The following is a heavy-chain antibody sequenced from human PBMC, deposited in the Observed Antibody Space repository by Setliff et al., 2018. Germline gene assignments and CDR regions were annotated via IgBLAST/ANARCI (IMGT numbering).Heavy chain of an antibody. D-gene: IGHD3-10*01. CDR2: FHTGGAT. V-gene: IGHV4-61*09. Sequence: SETLSLTCSVSGGSISSGGFYWSWIRQSAGRGLEWIGHFHTGGATDYNLSLKSRVTISLDSSKNQFSLRLSSVTAAGAAVYFCARESATIGEFPLYYFDKWGQGISVTVSS. J-gene: IGHJ4*02. CDR3: ARESATIGEFPLYYFDK. CDR1: GGSISSGGFY.